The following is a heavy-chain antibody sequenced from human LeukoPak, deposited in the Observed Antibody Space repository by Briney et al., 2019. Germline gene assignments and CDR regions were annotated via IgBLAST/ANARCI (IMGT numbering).Heavy chain of an antibody. CDR3: AREEFRYYFDY. J-gene: IGHJ4*02. CDR1: GFTFSSYW. V-gene: IGHV3-74*01. Sequence: GGSLRLSCAASGFTFSSYWMHWVRQAPGKGLVCVSRINSDGSSTSYADSVKGIFTISRDNDKNTLYLQMNSLRAEDTAVYYCAREEFRYYFDYWGQGTLVTVSS. D-gene: IGHD3-10*01. CDR2: INSDGSST.